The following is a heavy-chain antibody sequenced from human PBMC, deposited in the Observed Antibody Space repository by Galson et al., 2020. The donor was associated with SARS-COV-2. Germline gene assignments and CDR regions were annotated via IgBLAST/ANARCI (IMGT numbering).Heavy chain of an antibody. CDR3: ARETDDYTSSWYDD. CDR1: GFTFSSSA. V-gene: IGHV3-30*04. CDR2: ISYDGTQR. D-gene: IGHD6-13*01. J-gene: IGHJ5*02. Sequence: GGSLRLSCRASGFTFSSSAMHWVRQAPGKGLEWVAIISYDGTQRYNLDSVKGRFTISRDNSKNTLFLQMDSLTTEDTAVYYCARETDDYTSSWYDDWGQGTLVTVSS.